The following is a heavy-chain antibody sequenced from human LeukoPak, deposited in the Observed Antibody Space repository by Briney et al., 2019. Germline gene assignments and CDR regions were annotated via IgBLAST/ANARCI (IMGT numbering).Heavy chain of an antibody. CDR3: ARAGPPPSFGGATTGLGAFDI. CDR1: GFTFSSYA. V-gene: IGHV3-30*04. D-gene: IGHD1-26*01. Sequence: GGSLRLSCAASGFTFSSYAMHWVRQAPGKGLEWVAVISYDGSNKYYADSVKGRFTISRDNSKNTLYLQMNSLRAEDTAVYYCARAGPPPSFGGATTGLGAFDIWGQGTMVTVSS. J-gene: IGHJ3*02. CDR2: ISYDGSNK.